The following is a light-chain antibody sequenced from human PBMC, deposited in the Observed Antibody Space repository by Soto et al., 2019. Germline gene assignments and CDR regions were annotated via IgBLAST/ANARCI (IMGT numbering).Light chain of an antibody. V-gene: IGKV1-39*01. J-gene: IGKJ2*03. CDR1: QSISKH. CDR3: QQSYSTPYS. CDR2: AGS. Sequence: DIPMTQSPSSLSASVGARVTITCRASQSISKHLNWYQQKPGKAPNLLIYAGSSLQSGVPSRISGSGSGTDFTLTISSLQPEDFATYYCQQSYSTPYSFGQGTKLEIK.